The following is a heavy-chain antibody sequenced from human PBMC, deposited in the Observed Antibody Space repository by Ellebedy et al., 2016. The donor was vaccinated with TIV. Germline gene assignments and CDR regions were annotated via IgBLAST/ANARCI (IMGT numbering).Heavy chain of an antibody. D-gene: IGHD5-18*01. J-gene: IGHJ4*02. CDR1: GFSVTGYY. V-gene: IGHV3-53*01. CDR2: IYVDDTT. CDR3: ARGNGYPFFDS. Sequence: GGSLRLXCAASGFSVTGYYMSWIRQAPGKGLQWLALIYVDDTTVYADSVKGRFTISRDKSRNTLYLQTSGLSAVDTAIYYCARGNGYPFFDSWGQGTRVTVSS.